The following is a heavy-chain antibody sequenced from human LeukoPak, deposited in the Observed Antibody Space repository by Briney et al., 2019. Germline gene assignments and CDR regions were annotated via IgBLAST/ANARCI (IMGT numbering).Heavy chain of an antibody. V-gene: IGHV3-23*01. CDR2: ISGSGGST. J-gene: IGHJ6*04. CDR1: GFTFISYA. CDR3: AGGGVVVPAAMVRYYYYGMDV. D-gene: IGHD2-2*01. Sequence: GGSLSLSCAASGFTFISYAMSWGRQAPGKGLEWVSAISGSGGSTYYADSGKGRFTISRDNSKTTLYLQMTSLIAEDTAVYYCAGGGVVVPAAMVRYYYYGMDVWGKGTTVTVSS.